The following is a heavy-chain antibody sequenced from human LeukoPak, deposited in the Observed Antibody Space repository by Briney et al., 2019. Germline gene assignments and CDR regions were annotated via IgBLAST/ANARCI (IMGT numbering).Heavy chain of an antibody. D-gene: IGHD3-22*01. J-gene: IGHJ4*02. CDR1: GYTFSAYY. V-gene: IGHV1-2*02. Sequence: GASVKVSCKASGYTFSAYYVQWVRQAPGQGLEWMGWINPNSGGTNFAQKFQGRVTMTRDTSITTAYMELSRLRFDDTAVYYCASLEVSSTYYTGDYWGQGTLVTVSS. CDR3: ASLEVSSTYYTGDY. CDR2: INPNSGGT.